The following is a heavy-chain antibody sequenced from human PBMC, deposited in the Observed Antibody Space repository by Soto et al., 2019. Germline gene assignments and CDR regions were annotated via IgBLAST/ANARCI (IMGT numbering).Heavy chain of an antibody. CDR2: MNPNSGNT. CDR3: ARGLSGYYYYYMDV. Sequence: ASVKVSCKASGYTFTSYDINWVRQATGQGLEWMGWMNPNSGNTGYAQKFQGRVTMTRNTSISTAYMELSSLRSEDTAVYYCARGLSGYYYYYMDVWGKGTTVTVSS. J-gene: IGHJ6*03. V-gene: IGHV1-8*01. CDR1: GYTFTSYD.